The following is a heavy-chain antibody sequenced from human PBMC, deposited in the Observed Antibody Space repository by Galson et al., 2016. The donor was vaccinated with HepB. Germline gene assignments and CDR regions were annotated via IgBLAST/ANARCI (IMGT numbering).Heavy chain of an antibody. CDR3: ARKTSVGFDY. V-gene: IGHV1-18*01. D-gene: IGHD1-26*01. CDR1: GYNFPSFG. J-gene: IGHJ4*02. CDR2: INGYDGNT. Sequence: SVKVSCKASGYNFPSFGISWMRQAPGQGLEWVGWINGYDGNTNHAQNFQGRVTMNTDTSTKIAYMELRGLRPDDTAIYFCARKTSVGFDYWGQGTLVAVSS.